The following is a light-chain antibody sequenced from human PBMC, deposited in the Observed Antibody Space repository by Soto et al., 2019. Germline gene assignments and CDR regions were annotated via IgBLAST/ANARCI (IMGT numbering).Light chain of an antibody. Sequence: EIVMTQSPVTLSMSPGERATLSCRAGQSVSSNLAWYQQKPGQAPRLLIYGASTRATGIPARFTGSGSGTEFTLTISSLEPEDFAVYYCQQYGSSPPLTFGGGTKVDI. CDR3: QQYGSSPPLT. J-gene: IGKJ4*01. CDR2: GAS. V-gene: IGKV3-15*01. CDR1: QSVSSN.